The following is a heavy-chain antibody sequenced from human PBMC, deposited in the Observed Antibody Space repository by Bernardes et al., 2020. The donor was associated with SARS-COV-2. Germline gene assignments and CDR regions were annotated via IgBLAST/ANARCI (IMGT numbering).Heavy chain of an antibody. CDR3: TTGGAITIFAVVIVMDAFDI. V-gene: IGHV3-15*01. Sequence: GGSLRLSCAASGFTFSNAWMSWVRQAPGKGLEWVGRIKSKTDGGTTDYAAPVKGRFTISRDDSKNTLYLQMNSLKTEDTAVYYCTTGGAITIFAVVIVMDAFDIWGQGTMVTVSS. CDR2: IKSKTDGGTT. D-gene: IGHD3-3*01. CDR1: GFTFSNAW. J-gene: IGHJ3*02.